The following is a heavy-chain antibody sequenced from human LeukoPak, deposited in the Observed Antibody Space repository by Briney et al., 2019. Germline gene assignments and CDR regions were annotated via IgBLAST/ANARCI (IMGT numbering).Heavy chain of an antibody. CDR3: AEGGIAVTGDFDY. CDR1: GFTFSSYA. Sequence: GGSLRLSCAASGFTFSSYAMSWVRQAPGKGLKWVSTINDNGAGTYYADSVKGRFTISRDNSYNTVSLQMNSLRDEDTGVYYCAEGGIAVTGDFDYWGQGTLVTVSS. J-gene: IGHJ4*02. V-gene: IGHV3-23*01. D-gene: IGHD6-19*01. CDR2: INDNGAGT.